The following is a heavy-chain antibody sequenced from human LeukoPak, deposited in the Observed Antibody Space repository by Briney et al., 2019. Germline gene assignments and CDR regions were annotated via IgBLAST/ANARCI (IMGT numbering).Heavy chain of an antibody. CDR2: IYYSGST. D-gene: IGHD2-15*01. CDR1: GGSISSYY. J-gene: IGHJ4*02. V-gene: IGHV4-59*01. Sequence: PSETLSLTCTVSGGSISSYYWSWIRQPPGKGLEWIGYIYYSGSTNYNPSLKSRVTISVDTSKNQFSLKLSPVTAADTAVYYCARSRSPTSGGRAPFDYWGQGTLVTVSS. CDR3: ARSRSPTSGGRAPFDY.